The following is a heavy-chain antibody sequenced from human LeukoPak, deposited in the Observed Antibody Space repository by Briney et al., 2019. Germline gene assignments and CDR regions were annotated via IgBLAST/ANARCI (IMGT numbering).Heavy chain of an antibody. Sequence: SETLSLTCTVSGGSISSSSYYWGWIRQPPGKGLEWIGSIYYSGSTYYNPSLKSRVTISVDASKNQFSLKLSSVTAADTAGYYCARDGVTFYYYYMDVWGKGTTVTVSS. CDR1: GGSISSSSYY. CDR2: IYYSGST. V-gene: IGHV4-39*02. D-gene: IGHD3-3*01. CDR3: ARDGVTFYYYYMDV. J-gene: IGHJ6*03.